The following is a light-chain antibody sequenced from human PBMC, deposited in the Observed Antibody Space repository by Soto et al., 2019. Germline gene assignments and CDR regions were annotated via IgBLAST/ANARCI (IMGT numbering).Light chain of an antibody. J-gene: IGKJ5*01. CDR1: QSVSSN. CDR2: AAF. Sequence: EIVMTQSPATLSVSPGERATLSCRASQSVSSNLAWYQQKPGQSPRLLIYAAFVRATGIPARFSGSGSGTEYTLTISSLQSEDFALYYCQQYNNWPLTFGQGTRLEIK. V-gene: IGKV3-15*01. CDR3: QQYNNWPLT.